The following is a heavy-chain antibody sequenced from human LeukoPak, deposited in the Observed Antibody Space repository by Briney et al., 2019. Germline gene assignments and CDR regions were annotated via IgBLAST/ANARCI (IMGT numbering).Heavy chain of an antibody. CDR3: ARGATTFFDH. V-gene: IGHV4-59*01. CDR2: VSDFESFSDSDSESVDDSENT. CDR1: GGFIGSFY. D-gene: IGHD2/OR15-2a*01. J-gene: IGHJ4*02. Sequence: SETLSLTCTLSGGFIGSFYWSWIRQSPGGDLEWIGHVSDFESFSDSDSESVDDSENTSSNPALKSRVTISLDTSKKQVSLKLRTVTAADTAIYFCARGATTFFDHWGQGILVAVSS.